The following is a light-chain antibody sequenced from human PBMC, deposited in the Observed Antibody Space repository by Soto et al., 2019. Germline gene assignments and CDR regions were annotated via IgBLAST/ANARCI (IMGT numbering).Light chain of an antibody. Sequence: EIVMTQSPATLSVSPGERATLSCRASQSFDSNLAWYQQKPGQAPRLLIYGASTRATGNPARFSGSGSGTAFTLTLSSLQSEDFAVYYCQQYNDWPSMYTFGQGTKLEMK. CDR1: QSFDSN. CDR3: QQYNDWPSMYT. V-gene: IGKV3-15*01. CDR2: GAS. J-gene: IGKJ2*01.